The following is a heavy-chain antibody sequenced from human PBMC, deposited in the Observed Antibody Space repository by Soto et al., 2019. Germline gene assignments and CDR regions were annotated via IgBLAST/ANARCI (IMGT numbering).Heavy chain of an antibody. CDR3: ACGVYFDF. J-gene: IGHJ4*02. D-gene: IGHD2-21*01. V-gene: IGHV3-30*03. CDR1: GFTFSSYD. CDR2: ISYDGSNK. Sequence: QVQLVESGGGVVQPGRSLRLSCAASGFTFSSYDMHWVRQAPGKGLEWVAVISYDGSNKYYADSVKGRFTISGDNSKNALYLQMNSLRAEDTAVYYCACGVYFDFWGQGTLVNVYS.